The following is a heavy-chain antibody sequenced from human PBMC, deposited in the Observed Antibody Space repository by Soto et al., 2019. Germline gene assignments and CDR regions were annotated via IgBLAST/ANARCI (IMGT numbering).Heavy chain of an antibody. V-gene: IGHV1-69*06. J-gene: IGHJ4*02. CDR3: ARVESGYVPDY. D-gene: IGHD5-12*01. CDR2: IIPIFGTA. CDR1: GGTFSSYA. Sequence: SVKVSCKASGGTFSSYAISWVRQAPRQGLEWMGGIIPIFGTANYAQKFQGRVTISADKSISTAYLQWSSLKASDTAMYYCARVESGYVPDYWGQGTLVTVSS.